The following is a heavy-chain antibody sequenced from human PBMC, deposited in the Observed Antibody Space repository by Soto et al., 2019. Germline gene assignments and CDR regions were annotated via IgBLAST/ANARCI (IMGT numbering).Heavy chain of an antibody. CDR2: ISGSGGST. CDR3: ARRKYQLLSY. Sequence: GGSLRLSCAASGFTFSSYAMSWVRQAPGKGLEWVSAISGSGGSTYYADSVKGRFTISGDNSKNTLYLQMNSLRAEDTAVYYCARRKYQLLSYWGQGTLVTVSS. V-gene: IGHV3-23*01. D-gene: IGHD2-2*01. CDR1: GFTFSSYA. J-gene: IGHJ4*02.